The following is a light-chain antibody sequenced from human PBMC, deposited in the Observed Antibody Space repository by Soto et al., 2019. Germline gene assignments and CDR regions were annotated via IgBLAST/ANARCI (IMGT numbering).Light chain of an antibody. Sequence: DIVMTQSPLSLPVTPGAPASISCRSSQSLLHSNGYTYLDWYLQKPGQSPQLLIYLGSSRASGVPDRFSGSGSGTDFTLKISRVEADDVGVDYCMQALQMPLTFGGGTKVEIK. CDR3: MQALQMPLT. CDR1: QSLLHSNGYTY. V-gene: IGKV2-28*01. J-gene: IGKJ4*01. CDR2: LGS.